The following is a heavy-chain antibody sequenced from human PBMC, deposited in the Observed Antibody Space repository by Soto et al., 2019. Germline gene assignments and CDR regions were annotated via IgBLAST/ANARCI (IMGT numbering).Heavy chain of an antibody. Sequence: PGGSLRLSCVASGFTFSDYYMNWIRQTPGKGLEWLSYISSTSTYTDYADSVKGRFTISRDNAKNSLYLQMDSLRADDTAIYYCARDRVSAFFDYWGQGTLVTVSS. CDR1: GFTFSDYY. CDR2: ISSTSTYT. J-gene: IGHJ4*02. CDR3: ARDRVSAFFDY. V-gene: IGHV3-11*06.